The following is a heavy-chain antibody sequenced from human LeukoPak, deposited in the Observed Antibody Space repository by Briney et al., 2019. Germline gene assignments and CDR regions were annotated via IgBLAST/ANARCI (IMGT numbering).Heavy chain of an antibody. CDR1: GFTFSDYY. V-gene: IGHV3-11*01. D-gene: IGHD6-13*01. J-gene: IGHJ6*02. CDR2: ISSSGSTI. Sequence: GGSLRLSCAASGFTFSDYYMSWIRQAPGKGLEWVSYISSSGSTIYYADSVKGRFTISRDNAKNSLYLQMNSLRAEDTAVYYCARDAEIAATSLDVWGQGTTVTVSS. CDR3: ARDAEIAATSLDV.